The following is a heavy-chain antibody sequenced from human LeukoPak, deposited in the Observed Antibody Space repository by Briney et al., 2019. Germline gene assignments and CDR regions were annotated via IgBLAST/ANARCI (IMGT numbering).Heavy chain of an antibody. CDR1: GFTFSSYG. J-gene: IGHJ4*02. CDR3: ARDRGIAAAGLLDY. Sequence: GGSLRLSCAASGFTFSSYGMHWVRQAPGKGLEWVAVIWYDGSNKYYADSVKGRFTISRDNSKNTLYLQMNSLRAEDTAVYYCARDRGIAAAGLLDYWGQGTLVTVSS. CDR2: IWYDGSNK. V-gene: IGHV3-33*01. D-gene: IGHD6-13*01.